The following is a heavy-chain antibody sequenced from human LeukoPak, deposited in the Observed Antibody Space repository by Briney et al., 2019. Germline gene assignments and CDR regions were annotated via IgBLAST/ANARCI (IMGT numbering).Heavy chain of an antibody. D-gene: IGHD6-19*01. CDR2: INPSGGST. J-gene: IGHJ4*02. CDR3: ARGFSSGHGY. V-gene: IGHV1-46*03. Sequence: ASVKVSCKASGYTLTSYYMHWVRQAPGQGLEWMGIINPSGGSTNYAQNFQGRVTTTRDTSTSTVYMELSSLTSDDTAVYYCARGFSSGHGYWGQGTLVTVSP. CDR1: GYTLTSYY.